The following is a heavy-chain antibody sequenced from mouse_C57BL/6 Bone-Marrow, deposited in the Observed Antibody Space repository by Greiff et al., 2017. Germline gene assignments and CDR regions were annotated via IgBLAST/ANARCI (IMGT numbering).Heavy chain of an antibody. Sequence: QVHVKQSGAELARPGASVKMSCKASGYTFTSYTMHWVKQRPGQGLEWIGYINPSSGYTKYNQKFKDKATLTADKSSSTAYMQLSSLTSEDSSVYYCAQRGYFDYWGQGTTLTVSS. J-gene: IGHJ2*01. CDR3: AQRGYFDY. CDR2: INPSSGYT. V-gene: IGHV1-4*01. CDR1: GYTFTSYT.